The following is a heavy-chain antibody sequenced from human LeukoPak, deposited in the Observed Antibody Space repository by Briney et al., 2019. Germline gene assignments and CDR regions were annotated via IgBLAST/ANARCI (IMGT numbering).Heavy chain of an antibody. V-gene: IGHV3-21*01. CDR3: AREHSSGWFYYYYYYMDV. CDR1: GFTFSSYS. Sequence: GSLRLSCAASGFTFSSYSMNWVRQAPGKGLEWVSSISSSSSYIYYADSVKGRFTISRDNAKNSLYLQMNSLRAEDTAVYYCAREHSSGWFYYYYYYMDVWGKGTTVTVSS. CDR2: ISSSSSYI. D-gene: IGHD6-19*01. J-gene: IGHJ6*03.